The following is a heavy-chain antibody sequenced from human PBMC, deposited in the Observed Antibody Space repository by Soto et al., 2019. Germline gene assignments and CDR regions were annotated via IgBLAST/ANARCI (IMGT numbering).Heavy chain of an antibody. CDR2: ISWNSGSI. D-gene: IGHD3-10*01. CDR3: AKGASPRWVWEAYYYYYYMDV. Sequence: EVQLVESGGGLVQPGRSLRLSCAASGLTFDDYAMHWVRQAPGKGLEWVSGISWNSGSIGYADSVKGRFTISRDNAKNSLYLQMNSLRVEDTALYYCAKGASPRWVWEAYYYYYYMDVWGKGSTVPVSS. CDR1: GLTFDDYA. J-gene: IGHJ6*03. V-gene: IGHV3-9*01.